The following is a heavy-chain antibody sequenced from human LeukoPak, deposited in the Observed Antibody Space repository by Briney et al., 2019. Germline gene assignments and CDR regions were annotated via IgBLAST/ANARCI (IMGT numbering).Heavy chain of an antibody. Sequence: GGSLRLSCVMSGFTFSSFWLSWVRQAPGKGLEWVADIDQDGSGKYVDSVKGRFTISRDNAKNSLYLHMNSLRAEDTAVYYCARGHGDYDYYFDYWGLGTLVTVSS. J-gene: IGHJ4*02. CDR1: GFTFSSFW. CDR2: IDQDGSGK. V-gene: IGHV3-7*02. CDR3: ARGHGDYDYYFDY. D-gene: IGHD4-17*01.